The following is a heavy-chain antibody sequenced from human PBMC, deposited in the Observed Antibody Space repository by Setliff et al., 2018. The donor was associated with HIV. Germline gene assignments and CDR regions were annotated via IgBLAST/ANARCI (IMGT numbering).Heavy chain of an antibody. CDR2: IYLTGSS. CDR1: GGSISTYY. Sequence: SETLSLTCTVSGGSISTYYWSWIRQPPGKGLEWIGSIYLTGSSDNNPSLKSRVTLSVDTSKHQFSLKLSSVTAADTAVYYGARVQMAYAAFDVWGQGTMVTVSS. D-gene: IGHD4-17*01. J-gene: IGHJ3*01. V-gene: IGHV4-59*01. CDR3: ARVQMAYAAFDV.